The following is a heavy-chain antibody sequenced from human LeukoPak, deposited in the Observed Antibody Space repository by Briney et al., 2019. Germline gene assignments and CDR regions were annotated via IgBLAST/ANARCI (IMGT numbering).Heavy chain of an antibody. D-gene: IGHD3-22*01. CDR2: ISSSSRDI. Sequence: GGSLRLSCAASGFTLTSYAMNWVRQAPGKGLEWVSSISSSSRDINYADSVKGRFTISRDNAWNSLYLQMNSLRAEDTAVYYCARDSDSSGHYYKDYFDYWGQGALVTVSS. CDR1: GFTLTSYA. V-gene: IGHV3-21*01. CDR3: ARDSDSSGHYYKDYFDY. J-gene: IGHJ4*02.